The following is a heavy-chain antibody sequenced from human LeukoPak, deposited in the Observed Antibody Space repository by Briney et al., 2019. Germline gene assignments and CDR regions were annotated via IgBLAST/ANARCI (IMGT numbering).Heavy chain of an antibody. CDR3: ARDFFVDS. V-gene: IGHV3-74*01. Sequence: SGRSLRLSCAASGFTFNTYWMHWVRQAPGRGLVWVSRINFDGSTTDYADSVKGRFTISRDNAKNTLYLQMNSLRAEDTALYYCARDFFVDSWGQGTLVTVSS. J-gene: IGHJ4*02. CDR2: INFDGSTT. CDR1: GFTFNTYW. D-gene: IGHD2/OR15-2a*01.